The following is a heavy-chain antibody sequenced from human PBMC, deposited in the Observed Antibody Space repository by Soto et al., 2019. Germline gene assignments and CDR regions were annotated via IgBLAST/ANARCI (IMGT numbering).Heavy chain of an antibody. CDR2: ISYDGGNK. D-gene: IGHD4-17*01. J-gene: IGHJ5*02. Sequence: QVQLVESGGDVVQPGRSLTLSCLASGFSFSSHGMHWIRQAPGKGLEWLAVISYDGGNKNYADSVRDRFTISRDNSKNRVFLQINSLRPEDTAVYFCARDPPGGDYLVGFQSWGQGSLVIVSS. V-gene: IGHV3-30*03. CDR3: ARDPPGGDYLVGFQS. CDR1: GFSFSSHG.